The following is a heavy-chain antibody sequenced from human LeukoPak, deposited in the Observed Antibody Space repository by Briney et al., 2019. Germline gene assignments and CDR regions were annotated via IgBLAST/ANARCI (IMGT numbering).Heavy chain of an antibody. CDR3: ARGGNYYDSSGYWL. CDR2: IYYSGST. J-gene: IGHJ4*02. D-gene: IGHD3-22*01. Sequence: SETLSLTCTVSGGSISSYYWSWFRQPPGKGLEWIGYIYYSGSTNYNPSLKSRVTISVDTSKNQFSLKLSSVTAADTAVYYCARGGNYYDSSGYWLWGQGTLVTVSS. CDR1: GGSISSYY. V-gene: IGHV4-59*01.